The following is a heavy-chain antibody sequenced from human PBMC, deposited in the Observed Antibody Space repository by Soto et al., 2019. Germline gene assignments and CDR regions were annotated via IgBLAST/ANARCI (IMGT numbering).Heavy chain of an antibody. CDR3: ARHGFGPLHGLVDV. CDR1: GGSITNYD. Sequence: QVQLQESGPGLVKPSETLSLTCTVSGGSITNYDCSWFRQPPGKGLEWIGYINYDGYSAYNLSLKRRVTLSMDPSKTQFSLMLESVTATYTAVYYCARHGFGPLHGLVDVWGPGTTVIVSS. CDR2: INYDGYS. D-gene: IGHD3-10*01. J-gene: IGHJ6*02. V-gene: IGHV4-59*08.